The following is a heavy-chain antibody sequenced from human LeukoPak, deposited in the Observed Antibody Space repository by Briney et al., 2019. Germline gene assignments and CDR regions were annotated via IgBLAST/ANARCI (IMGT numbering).Heavy chain of an antibody. D-gene: IGHD3-10*01. V-gene: IGHV3-23*01. J-gene: IGHJ4*02. CDR1: GFTFSSYA. CDR2: ISGSGGST. CDR3: AKDMYQLLWFGEPRYYFDY. Sequence: GGSLRLSCAASGFTFSSYAMSWVRQAPGKGLEWVSAISGSGGSTYYADSVKGRFTISRDNSKNTLYLQMNSLRAEDTAVYYCAKDMYQLLWFGEPRYYFDYWGQGTLVTVSS.